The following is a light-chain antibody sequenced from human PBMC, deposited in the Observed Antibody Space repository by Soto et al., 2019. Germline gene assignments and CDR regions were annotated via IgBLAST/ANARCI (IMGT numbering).Light chain of an antibody. CDR2: KAS. V-gene: IGKV1-5*03. Sequence: DIEITPSNXTLSASVGDRVTITCRASQSISSWLAWYQQKPGKAPKLLVYKASSLESGVPSRFSGSGSGTEFTLTISSLQPDDFATYYCQQYNSYSPTTFGQGTKVDIK. J-gene: IGKJ1*01. CDR1: QSISSW. CDR3: QQYNSYSPTT.